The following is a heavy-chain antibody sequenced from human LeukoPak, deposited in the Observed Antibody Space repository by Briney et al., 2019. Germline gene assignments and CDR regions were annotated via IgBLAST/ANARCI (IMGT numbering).Heavy chain of an antibody. CDR1: GFTFSSYG. CDR2: ISSSGSTI. D-gene: IGHD3-16*02. V-gene: IGHV3-11*01. J-gene: IGHJ4*02. CDR3: ARDSYDYVWGSYRTPYFDY. Sequence: GGSLRLSCAASGFTFSSYGMSWIRQAPGKGLEWVSYISSSGSTIYYADSVKGRFTISRDNAKNSLYLQMNSLRAEDTAVYYCARDSYDYVWGSYRTPYFDYWGQGTLVTVSS.